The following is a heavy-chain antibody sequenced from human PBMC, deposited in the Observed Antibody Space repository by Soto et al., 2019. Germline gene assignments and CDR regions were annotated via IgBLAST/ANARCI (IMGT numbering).Heavy chain of an antibody. D-gene: IGHD3-10*01. CDR2: MNTNNGNT. Sequence: VASVKVSCKASGGTFSHNAISWVRQAPGQGLEWMGGMNTNNGNTGYAQKFRGRVTMTRNIAITTAYMELSSLTSEDTALYYCGKVRDDHGVDIWGQGTMVTVSS. V-gene: IGHV1-8*02. CDR3: GKVRDDHGVDI. J-gene: IGHJ3*02. CDR1: GGTFSHNA.